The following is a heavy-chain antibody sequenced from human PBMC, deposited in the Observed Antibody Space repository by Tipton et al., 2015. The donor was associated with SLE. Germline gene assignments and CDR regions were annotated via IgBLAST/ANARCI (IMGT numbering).Heavy chain of an antibody. Sequence: LRLSCTVSGGSISSYYWSWIRQPPGKGLEWIGYIYYSGSTNYNPSLKSRVTISVDTSKNQFSLKLSSVTAADTAVYYCARRSYFGFDYWGQGTLVTVSS. CDR1: GGSISSYY. V-gene: IGHV4-59*01. CDR2: IYYSGST. CDR3: ARRSYFGFDY. D-gene: IGHD1-26*01. J-gene: IGHJ4*02.